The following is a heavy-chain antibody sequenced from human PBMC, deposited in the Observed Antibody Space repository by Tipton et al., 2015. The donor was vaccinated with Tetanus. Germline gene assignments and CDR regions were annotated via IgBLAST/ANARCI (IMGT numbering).Heavy chain of an antibody. J-gene: IGHJ6*02. CDR3: ARATTPLSWYYGTDV. D-gene: IGHD4-11*01. CDR2: IYPGDSDT. Sequence: QLVQSGAEVKKPGESLKISCKGSGYSFTSYWIGWVRQMPGKGLEWMGIIYPGDSDTRHSPSFQGQVTISADKSISTAYLQWSSLKASDTAMYYCARATTPLSWYYGTDVWGQGTTVTVSS. V-gene: IGHV5-51*01. CDR1: GYSFTSYW.